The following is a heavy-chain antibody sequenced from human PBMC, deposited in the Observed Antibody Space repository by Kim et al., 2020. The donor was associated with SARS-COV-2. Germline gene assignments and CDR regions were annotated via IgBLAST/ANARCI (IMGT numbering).Heavy chain of an antibody. Sequence: DYAAPVKGRFTISRDDSKNTLYLQMNSLKTEDTAVYYCTTSGDSSSHPDYWGQGTLVTVSS. V-gene: IGHV3-15*01. CDR3: TTSGDSSSHPDY. D-gene: IGHD6-13*01. J-gene: IGHJ4*02.